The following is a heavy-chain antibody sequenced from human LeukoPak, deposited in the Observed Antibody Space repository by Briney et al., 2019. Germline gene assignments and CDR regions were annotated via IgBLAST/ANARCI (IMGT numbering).Heavy chain of an antibody. D-gene: IGHD3-22*01. J-gene: IGHJ4*02. CDR1: GYTFTGYY. CDR2: INPNSGGT. V-gene: IGHV1-2*02. Sequence: ASVKVSCKASGYTFTGYYMHWVRQAPGQGLEWMGWINPNSGGTNYAQKFQGRITMTRDTSISTAYMELSSLRSEDTAVYYCARLLNYYDSSGYYQDGYFDYWGQGTLVTVSS. CDR3: ARLLNYYDSSGYYQDGYFDY.